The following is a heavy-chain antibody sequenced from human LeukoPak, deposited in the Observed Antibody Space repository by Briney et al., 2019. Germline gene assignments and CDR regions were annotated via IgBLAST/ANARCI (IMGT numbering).Heavy chain of an antibody. J-gene: IGHJ4*02. D-gene: IGHD3-9*01. V-gene: IGHV4-59*01. CDR1: GGSISSYY. CDR2: IYYSGST. CDR3: ARGYYDILTGYYPFDY. Sequence: KTSETLSLTCTVSGGSISSYYWSWIRQPPGKGLEWIGYIYYSGSTNYNPSLKSRVTISVDTSKNQFSLKLSSVTAADTAVYYCARGYYDILTGYYPFDYWGQGTLVTVSS.